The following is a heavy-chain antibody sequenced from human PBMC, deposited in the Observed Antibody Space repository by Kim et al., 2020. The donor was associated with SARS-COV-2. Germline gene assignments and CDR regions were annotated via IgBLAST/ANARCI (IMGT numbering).Heavy chain of an antibody. Sequence: AQKFQGRVTMTRDTSISTAYMELSRLRSDDTAVYYCAREGCSGGSCYCYYWGQGTLVTVSS. J-gene: IGHJ4*02. CDR3: AREGCSGGSCYCYY. D-gene: IGHD2-15*01. V-gene: IGHV1-2*02.